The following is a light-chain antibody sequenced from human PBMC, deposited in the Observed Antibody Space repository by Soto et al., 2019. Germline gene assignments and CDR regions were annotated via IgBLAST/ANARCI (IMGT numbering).Light chain of an antibody. J-gene: IGKJ5*01. CDR3: QQRSNWIT. CDR1: QSVSNDF. CDR2: DAS. Sequence: EIGLTQSPCILSLSPGERATLSCRASQSVSNDFLAWYQQRPGQAPRLLIYDASYRATGIPARFSGSGSGTDFTLAISSLEPEDFAIYYCQQRSNWITFGQGTRLEIK. V-gene: IGKV3-11*01.